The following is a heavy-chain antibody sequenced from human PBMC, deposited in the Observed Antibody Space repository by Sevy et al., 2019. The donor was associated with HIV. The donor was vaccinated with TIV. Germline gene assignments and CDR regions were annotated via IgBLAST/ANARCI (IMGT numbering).Heavy chain of an antibody. D-gene: IGHD5-12*01. CDR3: ARRILRLAEAFDI. V-gene: IGHV1-2*06. Sequence: ASVKVSCKASGYTFTGYYMHWVRQAPGQGLEWMGRINPNSGGTNYPQKFQGRVTMTRDTSISTAYMELSRLRSDDTAVYYCARRILRLAEAFDIWGQGTMVTVSS. CDR1: GYTFTGYY. CDR2: INPNSGGT. J-gene: IGHJ3*02.